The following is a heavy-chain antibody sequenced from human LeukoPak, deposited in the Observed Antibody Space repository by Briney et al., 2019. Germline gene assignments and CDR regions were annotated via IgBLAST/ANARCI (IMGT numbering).Heavy chain of an antibody. D-gene: IGHD1-7*01. CDR2: IYYTGST. J-gene: IGHJ4*02. CDR1: GGSVSNGNYY. Sequence: SETLSLTCTVSGGSVSNGNYYWSWLRQPPGKALEWIGYIYYTGSTSYNPSLEGRVTISVDTSKNQFSVKLNSVTAADTAVYYCARAVTGTSESFDYWGQGTLVTVSS. V-gene: IGHV4-61*01. CDR3: ARAVTGTSESFDY.